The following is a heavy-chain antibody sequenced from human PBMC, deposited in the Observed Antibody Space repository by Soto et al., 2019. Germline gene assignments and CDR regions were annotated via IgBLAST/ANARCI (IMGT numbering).Heavy chain of an antibody. CDR3: ASLLGWSNFNHFGP. Sequence: PSETLSLTCSVSGGSISSTTFYWGWIRQPPRQGLELIGSISYRGSTSYNPSLKSRVTISVDTSKNQFSLRLTSVTAADTAVYYCASLLGWSNFNHFGPWGQGTRVTV. J-gene: IGHJ5*02. CDR2: ISYRGST. V-gene: IGHV4-39*01. D-gene: IGHD6-19*01. CDR1: GGSISSTTFY.